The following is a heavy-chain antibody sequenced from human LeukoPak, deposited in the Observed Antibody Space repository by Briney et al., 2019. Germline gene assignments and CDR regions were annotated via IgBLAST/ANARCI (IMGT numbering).Heavy chain of an antibody. CDR1: GFTFSSYG. V-gene: IGHV3-33*01. CDR3: ARTNLYVDTAVNDAFDI. J-gene: IGHJ3*02. CDR2: IWYDGSDE. D-gene: IGHD5-18*01. Sequence: GGSLRLSCAASGFTFSSYGMHWVRQAPGKGLEGVAVIWYDGSDEYYADSVKGRFTISRDNSKNSLYLQMNSLTAEDTAVYYCARTNLYVDTAVNDAFDIWGQGTMVTVSS.